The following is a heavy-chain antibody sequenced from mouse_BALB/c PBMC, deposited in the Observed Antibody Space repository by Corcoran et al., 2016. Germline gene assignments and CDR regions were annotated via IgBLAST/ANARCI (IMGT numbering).Heavy chain of an antibody. V-gene: IGHV14-3*02. J-gene: IGHJ1*01. D-gene: IGHD4-1*01. Sequence: EVQLQQSGAELVKPGASVKLSCTASGFNIKDTYIFFFLQRPEQGLEWIGRIDPANGNTKYDPKFQGKATITADTSSNTAYLQLSSLTSEDTAVYYCANWDWYFDVWGAGTTVTVSS. CDR1: GFNIKDTY. CDR2: IDPANGNT. CDR3: ANWDWYFDV.